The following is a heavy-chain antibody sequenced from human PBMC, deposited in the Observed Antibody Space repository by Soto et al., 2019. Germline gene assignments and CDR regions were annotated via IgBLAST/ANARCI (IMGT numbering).Heavy chain of an antibody. CDR2: INPSGGST. Sequence: ASVKVSCKASGYTFTSYYMHRVRQAPGQGLEWMGIINPSGGSTSYAQKFQGRVTMTRDTSTSTVYMELSSLRSEDTAVYYCARGASDGVAATVWPFDYWGQGTLVTVSS. J-gene: IGHJ4*02. V-gene: IGHV1-46*01. D-gene: IGHD2-15*01. CDR1: GYTFTSYY. CDR3: ARGASDGVAATVWPFDY.